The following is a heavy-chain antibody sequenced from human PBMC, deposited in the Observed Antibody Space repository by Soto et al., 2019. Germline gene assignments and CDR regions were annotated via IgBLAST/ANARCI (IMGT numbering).Heavy chain of an antibody. D-gene: IGHD1-1*01. CDR3: ARTGGTSANAFDI. J-gene: IGHJ3*02. CDR2: ISSSSSYI. Sequence: GGSLRLSCAASGFTFSSYSMNWVRQAPGKGLEWVSSISSSSSYIYYADSVKGRFTISRDNAKNSLYLQMNSLRAEDTAVYYCARTGGTSANAFDIWGQGTMVTVSS. CDR1: GFTFSSYS. V-gene: IGHV3-21*01.